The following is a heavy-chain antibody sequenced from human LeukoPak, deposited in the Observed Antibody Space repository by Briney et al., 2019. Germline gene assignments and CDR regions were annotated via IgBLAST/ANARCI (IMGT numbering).Heavy chain of an antibody. Sequence: GGSLRLSCAASGFPFSTYLMSWVRQAPGKGLEWVAVTSYDGSNKYYADSVKGRFTISRDNSKSTLYLQMNSLRAEDTAAYYCAKGPERGCFDYWGQGTLVTVSS. CDR3: AKGPERGCFDY. D-gene: IGHD2-15*01. J-gene: IGHJ4*02. CDR1: GFPFSTYL. CDR2: TSYDGSNK. V-gene: IGHV3-30-3*01.